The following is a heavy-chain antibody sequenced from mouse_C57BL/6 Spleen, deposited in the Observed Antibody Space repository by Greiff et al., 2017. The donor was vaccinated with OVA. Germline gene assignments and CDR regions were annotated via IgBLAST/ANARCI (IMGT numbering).Heavy chain of an antibody. Sequence: QVQLKQSGAELVKPGASVKLSCKASGYTFTSYWMHWVKQRPGQGLEWIGMIHPNSGSTNYNEKFKSKATLTVDKSSSTAYMQLSSLTSEDSAVYYCARWRTPEENVWGTGTTVTVSS. CDR2: IHPNSGST. CDR1: GYTFTSYW. CDR3: ARWRTPEENV. J-gene: IGHJ1*03. V-gene: IGHV1-64*01.